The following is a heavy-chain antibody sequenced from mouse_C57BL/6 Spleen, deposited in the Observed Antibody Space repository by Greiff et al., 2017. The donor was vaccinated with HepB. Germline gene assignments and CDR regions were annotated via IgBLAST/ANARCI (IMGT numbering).Heavy chain of an antibody. D-gene: IGHD2-4*01. CDR1: GFTFSSYG. V-gene: IGHV5-6*01. J-gene: IGHJ4*01. CDR3: ARQLGDYGPYYAMDY. CDR2: ISSGGSYT. Sequence: EVQRVESGGDLVKPGGSLKLSCAASGFTFSSYGMSWVRQTPDKRLEWVATISSGGSYTYYPDSVKGRFTISRDNAKNTLYLQMSSLKSEDTAMYYCARQLGDYGPYYAMDYWGQGTSVTVSS.